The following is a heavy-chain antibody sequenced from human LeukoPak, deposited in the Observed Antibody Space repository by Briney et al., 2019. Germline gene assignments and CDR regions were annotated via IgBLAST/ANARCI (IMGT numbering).Heavy chain of an antibody. V-gene: IGHV4-4*02. D-gene: IGHD2-2*02. Sequence: PSETLSLTCAVSVGSISSGNWWTWVRQSPGKGLEWIGEVYHNGTINYNPSLKSRVTISADSFKNHFSLKLTSVTAADTAVYYCATAPILRGEGGEHYKYGMDVWGQGTTVIVSS. J-gene: IGHJ6*02. CDR3: ATAPILRGEGGEHYKYGMDV. CDR1: VGSISSGNW. CDR2: VYHNGTI.